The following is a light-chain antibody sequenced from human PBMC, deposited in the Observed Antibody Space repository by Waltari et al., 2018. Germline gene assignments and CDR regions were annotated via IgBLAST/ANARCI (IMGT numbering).Light chain of an antibody. J-gene: IGLJ7*01. Sequence: SYVLTQPPSVSVAPRQTATITCGGNNIRFKSVHWYQQKPGQAPVLVVHDDSDRPSGLPERFSGSNSGNTATLTINMVEAGDEADYYCQVWDSSSEQGVFGGGTQLTVL. CDR2: DDS. V-gene: IGLV3-21*02. CDR1: NIRFKS. CDR3: QVWDSSSEQGV.